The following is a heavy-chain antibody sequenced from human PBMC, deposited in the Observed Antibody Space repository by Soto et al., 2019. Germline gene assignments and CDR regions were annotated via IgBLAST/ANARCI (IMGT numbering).Heavy chain of an antibody. Sequence: QVQLVQYGAEVKKPGDSVKVSCKTSGYTFTSYGISWVRQAPGQGLEWMGWISPYNGNTNYARKLQGRFTMTADTSTSTAYMELRSLRSDDTAVYYCARDYYDSSHYPEWGQGTLVTVSS. V-gene: IGHV1-18*04. J-gene: IGHJ4*02. CDR2: ISPYNGNT. CDR1: GYTFTSYG. D-gene: IGHD3-22*01. CDR3: ARDYYDSSHYPE.